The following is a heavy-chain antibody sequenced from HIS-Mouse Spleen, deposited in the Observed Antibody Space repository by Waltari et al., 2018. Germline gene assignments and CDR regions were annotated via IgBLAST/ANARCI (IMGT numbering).Heavy chain of an antibody. Sequence: QLQLQESGPGLVKPSETLSLTCTVSGGSISSSSYYWGWIRQPPGKGLEWIGSIYYSGRTYNNPYLKSRVTRSVDTAKNPLSLKLSSVTAADTAVYYCARGRRYYGSGSYGSFDYWGQGTLVTVSS. CDR1: GGSISSSSYY. CDR2: IYYSGRT. D-gene: IGHD3-10*01. V-gene: IGHV4-39*07. CDR3: ARGRRYYGSGSYGSFDY. J-gene: IGHJ4*02.